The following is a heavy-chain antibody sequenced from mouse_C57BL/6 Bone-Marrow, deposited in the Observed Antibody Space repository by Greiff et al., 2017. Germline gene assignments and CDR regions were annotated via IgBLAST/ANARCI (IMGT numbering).Heavy chain of an antibody. CDR2: IYPRSGNT. D-gene: IGHD1-1*01. J-gene: IGHJ4*01. Sequence: QVQLQQSGAELARPGASVKLSCKASGYTFTSYGISWVKQRTGQGLEWIGEIYPRSGNTYYNEKFKGKATLTADKSSSTAYMELRSLTSEDSAVYFCARGYGSSLDYAFDYWGQGTSLTVSS. CDR3: ARGYGSSLDYAFDY. CDR1: GYTFTSYG. V-gene: IGHV1-81*01.